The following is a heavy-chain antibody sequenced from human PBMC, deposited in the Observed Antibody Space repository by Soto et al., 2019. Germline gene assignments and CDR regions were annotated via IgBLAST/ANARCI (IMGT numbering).Heavy chain of an antibody. J-gene: IGHJ3*02. D-gene: IGHD2-2*01. Sequence: QVQLQESGPGLVKPSHTLSLTCTVSGGSISSGGYYWSWIRQHPGKGLEWIGYIYYSGSTYYNPSLRSRVTISVDTSKNQCSLKLSSVTAADTAVYYCARENQLLVIGAFDIWGQWTMVTVSS. CDR2: IYYSGST. CDR1: GGSISSGGYY. CDR3: ARENQLLVIGAFDI. V-gene: IGHV4-31*03.